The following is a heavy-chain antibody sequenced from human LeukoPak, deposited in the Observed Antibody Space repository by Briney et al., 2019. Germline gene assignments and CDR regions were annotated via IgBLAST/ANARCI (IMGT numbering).Heavy chain of an antibody. CDR1: GFIFNNYA. D-gene: IGHD6-19*01. J-gene: IGHJ1*01. V-gene: IGHV3-23*01. CDR3: AKAQYSSGWNFQH. Sequence: GGSLRLSCAGSGFIFNNYAMHWVRQPPGKGLEWVSAISGSGGSTYYADSMKGRFTISRDNSKNTLYLQMNSLRAEDTAVYYCAKAQYSSGWNFQHWGQGTLVTVSS. CDR2: ISGSGGST.